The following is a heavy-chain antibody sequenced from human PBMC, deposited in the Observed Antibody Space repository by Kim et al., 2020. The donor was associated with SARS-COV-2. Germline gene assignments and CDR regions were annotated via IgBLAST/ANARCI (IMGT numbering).Heavy chain of an antibody. CDR3: ASENGTPRNLCRCVSCSVSYPCYFGMEG. CDR2: INPIFSAA. D-gene: IGHD3-3*01. Sequence: SVKVSCKTSGGTFSISTINWVRQAPGQGLEWVGGINPIFSAATYAQKFQGRVTNTADESTSTAYMELSSLTADYAATALCASENGTPRNLCRCVSCSVSYPCYFGMEGRGQG. V-gene: IGHV1-69*13. CDR1: GGTFSIST. J-gene: IGHJ1*01.